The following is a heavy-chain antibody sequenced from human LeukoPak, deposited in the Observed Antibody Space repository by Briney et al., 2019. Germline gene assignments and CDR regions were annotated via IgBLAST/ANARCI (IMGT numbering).Heavy chain of an antibody. CDR1: GGSVSGYY. D-gene: IGHD2-15*01. J-gene: IGHJ4*02. Sequence: SETLSLTCVVSGGSVSGYYWGWIRQPPGGGLECIGYVYYSGSTNYNPSFKSRITISVDTSRNQFSLQLSSVTAADTAVYYCARIHRYCSGGACYVLDNWGQGTLVAVSS. V-gene: IGHV4-59*02. CDR3: ARIHRYCSGGACYVLDN. CDR2: VYYSGST.